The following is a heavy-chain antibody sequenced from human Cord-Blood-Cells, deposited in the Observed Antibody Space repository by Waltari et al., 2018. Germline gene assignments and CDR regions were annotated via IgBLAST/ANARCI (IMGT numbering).Heavy chain of an antibody. CDR2: SNPNSGGT. J-gene: IGHJ5*02. Sequence: QVQLVQSGAEVKKPGASVKVSCKASGYTFTGYYMHWVRQAPGQGLEWMGWSNPNSGGTSNAQKCKGRGTITRDTSISTAYMELSRLRSDDTAVYDCARDRGYCSSTSCYNWFDPWGQGTLVTVSS. CDR1: GYTFTGYY. D-gene: IGHD2-2*01. CDR3: ARDRGYCSSTSCYNWFDP. V-gene: IGHV1-2*02.